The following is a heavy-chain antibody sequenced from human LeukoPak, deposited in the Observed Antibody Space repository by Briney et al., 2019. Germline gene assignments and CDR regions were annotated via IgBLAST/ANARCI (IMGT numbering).Heavy chain of an antibody. J-gene: IGHJ4*02. Sequence: GASVKVSCKASGYTFNTYDISWVRQAPGQGLEWMGWINVYNGNTNYAQKLQGRVTMTTDTPTSTVYMELRSLRSDDTAVYYCARLPLRNYGSGSYPKSPLDYWGQGTLVTVSS. V-gene: IGHV1-18*01. CDR1: GYTFNTYD. CDR2: INVYNGNT. CDR3: ARLPLRNYGSGSYPKSPLDY. D-gene: IGHD3-10*01.